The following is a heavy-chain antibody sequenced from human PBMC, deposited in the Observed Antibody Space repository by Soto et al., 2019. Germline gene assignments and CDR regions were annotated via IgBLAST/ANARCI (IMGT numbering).Heavy chain of an antibody. CDR3: AREEPPVVVAATGAFDI. Sequence: ASVKVSCTASGYTFTSYAMHWVRQAPGQRLEWMGWINAGNGNTKYSQKFQGRVTITRDTSASTAYMELSSLRSEDTAVYYCAREEPPVVVAATGAFDIWGQGTMVTVSS. CDR2: INAGNGNT. V-gene: IGHV1-3*01. J-gene: IGHJ3*02. CDR1: GYTFTSYA. D-gene: IGHD2-15*01.